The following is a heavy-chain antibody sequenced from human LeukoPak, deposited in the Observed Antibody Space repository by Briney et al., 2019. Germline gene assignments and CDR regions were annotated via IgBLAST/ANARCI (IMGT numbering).Heavy chain of an antibody. Sequence: SETLSLTCAVYGGSFSGYYWSWIRQPPGKGLEWIGEINHSGSTNYNPSLKSRVTISVDTSKNQFSLKLSSVTAADTAVYYCAREMEQQLVNWGQGTLVTVSS. D-gene: IGHD6-13*01. V-gene: IGHV4-34*01. CDR1: GGSFSGYY. J-gene: IGHJ4*02. CDR3: AREMEQQLVN. CDR2: INHSGST.